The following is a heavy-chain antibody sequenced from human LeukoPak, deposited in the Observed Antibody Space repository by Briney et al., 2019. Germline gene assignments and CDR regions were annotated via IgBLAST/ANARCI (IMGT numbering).Heavy chain of an antibody. Sequence: PSETLSLTCAVYGGSFSGYYWGWIRQPPGKGLEWIGSIYYSGSTYYNPSLKSRVTISVDTSKNQFSLKLSSVTAADTAVYYCARARADRAYGYSSTSIDYWGQGTLVTVSS. CDR3: ARARADRAYGYSSTSIDY. CDR1: GGSFSGYY. V-gene: IGHV4-34*01. J-gene: IGHJ4*02. D-gene: IGHD6-13*01. CDR2: IYYSGST.